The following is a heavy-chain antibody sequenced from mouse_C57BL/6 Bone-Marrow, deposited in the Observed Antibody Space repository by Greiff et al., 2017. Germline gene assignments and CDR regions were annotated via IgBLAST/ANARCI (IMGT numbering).Heavy chain of an antibody. Sequence: VHVKQSGPVLVKPGASVKMSCKASGYTFTDYYMNWVKQSHGKSLEWIGVINPYNGGTSYNQKFKGKATLTVDKSSSTAYMELNSLTSEDSAVYYCARGMVTTDYYAMDYWGQGTSVTVSS. D-gene: IGHD2-2*01. V-gene: IGHV1-19*01. CDR2: INPYNGGT. CDR3: ARGMVTTDYYAMDY. J-gene: IGHJ4*01. CDR1: GYTFTDYY.